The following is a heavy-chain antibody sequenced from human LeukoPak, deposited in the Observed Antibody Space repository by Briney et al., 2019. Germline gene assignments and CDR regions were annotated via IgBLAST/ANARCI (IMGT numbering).Heavy chain of an antibody. CDR2: ISGSGGST. V-gene: IGHV3-23*01. D-gene: IGHD3-10*01. CDR3: AKYGSGSYYNGLY. CDR1: GFTFSSYA. Sequence: GGSLRLSCAASGFTFSSYAMSWVRQAPGKGVEWVSAISGSGGSTYYAYSVKGRFTISTDISKSTLYLQMNSLRDEDTAVYYCAKYGSGSYYNGLYWGQGTLVTVSS. J-gene: IGHJ4*02.